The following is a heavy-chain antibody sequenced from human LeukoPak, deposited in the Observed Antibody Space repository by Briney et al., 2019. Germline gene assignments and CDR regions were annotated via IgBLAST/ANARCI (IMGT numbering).Heavy chain of an antibody. Sequence: GGSPRLSCEASGFTFRSYAMTWVRQAPGKGLEWVSAISGSGAKTYYADSVKGRFTISRDNSRDTLYLQMNSLRVEDTAVYYCAQGDSYYDFLLSVWGQGTMVTVSS. V-gene: IGHV3-23*01. CDR1: GFTFRSYA. CDR3: AQGDSYYDFLLSV. J-gene: IGHJ3*01. D-gene: IGHD3-3*01. CDR2: ISGSGAKT.